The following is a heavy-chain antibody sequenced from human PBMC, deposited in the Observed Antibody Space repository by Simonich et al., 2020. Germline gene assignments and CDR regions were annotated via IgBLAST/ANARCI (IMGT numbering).Heavy chain of an antibody. J-gene: IGHJ4*02. CDR2: IYHSGST. CDR1: GYSISSGYS. V-gene: IGHV4-38-2*02. Sequence: QVQLQESGPGLVKPSETLSLTCAVSGYSISSGYSWGWIRQPPGKGLEWIGSIYHSGSTYDNPSLKSRVTISVDTSKNQFSLKLSSVTAADTAVYYCARDRDGDYDYWGQGTLVTVSS. CDR3: ARDRDGDYDY. D-gene: IGHD4-17*01.